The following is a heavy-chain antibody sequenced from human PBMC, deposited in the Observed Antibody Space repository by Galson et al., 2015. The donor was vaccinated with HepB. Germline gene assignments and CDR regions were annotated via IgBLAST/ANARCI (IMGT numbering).Heavy chain of an antibody. V-gene: IGHV1-18*01. CDR2: IDAYNGNT. CDR3: ARDGFGGWFDY. D-gene: IGHD3-10*01. J-gene: IGHJ4*02. Sequence: VKVSCKASGYTFTSYGISWARQAPGHGLEWMGWIDAYNGNTNYRQKLQDRVTMTIDTSTRTAYMELRSLRSDDTAVYYCARDGFGGWFDYWGQGTLVTVSS. CDR1: GYTFTSYG.